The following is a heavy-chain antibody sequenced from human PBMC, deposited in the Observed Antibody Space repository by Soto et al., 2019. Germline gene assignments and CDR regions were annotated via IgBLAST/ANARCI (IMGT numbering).Heavy chain of an antibody. CDR1: GGTFSSSG. CDR3: ARVGIRCSSTSCYDY. V-gene: IGHV1-69*06. Sequence: QVQLVQSGAEVKKPGSSVKVSCKTSGGTFSSSGITWVRQAPGQGLEWMGGIIPIFNTTNYAQRFQGRVTITADKSTRTAYMELNSLTSEDTAVYYCARVGIRCSSTSCYDYWGQGTLVTVSS. J-gene: IGHJ4*02. D-gene: IGHD2-2*01. CDR2: IIPIFNTT.